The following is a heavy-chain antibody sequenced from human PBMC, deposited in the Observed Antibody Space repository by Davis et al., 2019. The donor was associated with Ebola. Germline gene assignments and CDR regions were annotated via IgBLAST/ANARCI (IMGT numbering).Heavy chain of an antibody. CDR3: ATVPSGSYLGWFDP. Sequence: ASVKVSCKVSGYTLTELSMHWVRQAPGKGLEWMGGFDPEDGETIYAQKFQGRVTMTEDTSTDTAYMELSSLRSEDTAVYYCATVPSGSYLGWFDPWGQGTLVTVSS. V-gene: IGHV1-24*01. D-gene: IGHD1-26*01. J-gene: IGHJ5*02. CDR2: FDPEDGET. CDR1: GYTLTELS.